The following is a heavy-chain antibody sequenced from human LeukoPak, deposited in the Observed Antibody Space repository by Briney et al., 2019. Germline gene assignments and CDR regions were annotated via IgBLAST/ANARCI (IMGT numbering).Heavy chain of an antibody. CDR2: IKQDGSEK. Sequence: GGSLRLSCAASGFTFSSYWMSWVRQAPGKGLEWVANIKQDGSEKYYVDSVKGRFTISRDNAKNSLYLQMNSLRAEDTAVYYCARESPDTAMVTYYYYYMDVWGKGTTVTVSS. CDR3: ARESPDTAMVTYYYYYMDV. V-gene: IGHV3-7*01. D-gene: IGHD5-18*01. J-gene: IGHJ6*03. CDR1: GFTFSSYW.